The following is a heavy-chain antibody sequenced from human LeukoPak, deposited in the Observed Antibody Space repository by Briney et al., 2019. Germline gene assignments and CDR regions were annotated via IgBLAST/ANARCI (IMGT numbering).Heavy chain of an antibody. CDR1: GGTFSSYA. J-gene: IGHJ4*02. CDR3: ARELRTAVLKDFDY. D-gene: IGHD3-3*01. V-gene: IGHV1-2*02. Sequence: ASVKVSCKASGGTFSSYAISWVRQAPGQGLEWMGCINPKSDVTYYAQTFQGRVTMTRDMSISTAYMELSRLSSDDTAVYYCARELRTAVLKDFDYWGQGTLVTVSS. CDR2: INPKSDVT.